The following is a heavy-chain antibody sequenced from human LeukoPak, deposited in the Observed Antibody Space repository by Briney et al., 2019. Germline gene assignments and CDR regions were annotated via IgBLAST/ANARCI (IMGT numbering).Heavy chain of an antibody. CDR1: GGSISNKY. CDR2: IYYSGST. V-gene: IGHV4-59*01. D-gene: IGHD2-15*01. Sequence: SETLSLTCTVSGGSISNKYWSWIRQPPGKGLEWIGYIYYSGSTNYNPSLKSRVTISVDTSKNQFSLKLSSVTAADTAVYYCASDVDSLFDYWGQGTLVTVSS. J-gene: IGHJ4*02. CDR3: ASDVDSLFDY.